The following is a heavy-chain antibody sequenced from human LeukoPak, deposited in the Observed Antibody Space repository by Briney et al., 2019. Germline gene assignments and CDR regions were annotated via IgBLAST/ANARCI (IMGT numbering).Heavy chain of an antibody. CDR3: ARGRLLVPAAIRCYYMDV. J-gene: IGHJ6*03. V-gene: IGHV4-4*07. D-gene: IGHD2-2*02. CDR2: IYTSGST. CDR1: GGSISSYY. Sequence: SETLSLTCTVSGGSISSYYWSWIRQPAGKGLEWIGRIYTSGSTNYNPSLKSRVTMPVDTSKNQFSLKLSSVTAADTAVYYCARGRLLVPAAIRCYYMDVWGKGTTVTVSS.